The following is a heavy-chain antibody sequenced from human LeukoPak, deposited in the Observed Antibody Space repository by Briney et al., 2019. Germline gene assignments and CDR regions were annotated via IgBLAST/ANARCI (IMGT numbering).Heavy chain of an antibody. J-gene: IGHJ3*02. CDR2: ICPGDSDT. Sequence: GESLKISCKGSGYSFTSYWIGWVRQMPGKGLEWMGIICPGDSDTRYSPSFQGQVTISADKSISTAYLQWSGLKASDTAMYYCARSNDYGGNGAIDAFDIWGQGTMVTVSS. CDR3: ARSNDYGGNGAIDAFDI. CDR1: GYSFTSYW. V-gene: IGHV5-51*01. D-gene: IGHD4-23*01.